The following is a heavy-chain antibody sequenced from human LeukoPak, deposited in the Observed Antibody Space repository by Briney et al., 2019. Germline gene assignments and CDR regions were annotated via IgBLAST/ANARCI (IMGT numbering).Heavy chain of an antibody. CDR1: GYTFTSYG. D-gene: IGHD3-9*01. CDR3: ARPLTGTAPEIRY. J-gene: IGHJ4*02. V-gene: IGHV1-8*02. CDR2: MNPNSGNT. Sequence: ASVKVSCKASGYTFTSYGISWVRQATGQGLEWMGWMNPNSGNTGYAQKFQGRVTMTRNTSISTAYMELSSLRSEDTAVYYCARPLTGTAPEIRYWGQGTLVTVSS.